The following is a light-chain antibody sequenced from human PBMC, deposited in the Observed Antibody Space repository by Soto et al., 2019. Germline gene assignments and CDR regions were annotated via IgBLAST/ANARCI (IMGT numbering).Light chain of an antibody. CDR3: QQFSSYPLT. Sequence: MLTQSPGTLSLSPGERATLSCRASQSASSSYLAWYQQKPGQAPRLLIYGASTRATGIPDRFSGSGSGTDFTLTISRLEPEDFAVYYCQQFSSYPLTFGGGTKVDI. CDR1: QSASSSY. J-gene: IGKJ4*01. V-gene: IGKV3-20*01. CDR2: GAS.